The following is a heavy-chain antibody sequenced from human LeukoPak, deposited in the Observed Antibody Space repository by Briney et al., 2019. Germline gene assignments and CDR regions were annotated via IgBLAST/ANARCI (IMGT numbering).Heavy chain of an antibody. Sequence: PGGSLRLSCAASGFTFSSYTMNWVRQAPGKGLEWVSSISSSSSYIYYADSVKGRFTISRDNAKNSLYLQMNSLRAEDTAVYYCARERKGSRDGYNYPKYYYYYYMDVWGKGTTVTISS. CDR1: GFTFSSYT. J-gene: IGHJ6*03. CDR2: ISSSSSYI. D-gene: IGHD5-24*01. V-gene: IGHV3-21*04. CDR3: ARERKGSRDGYNYPKYYYYYYMDV.